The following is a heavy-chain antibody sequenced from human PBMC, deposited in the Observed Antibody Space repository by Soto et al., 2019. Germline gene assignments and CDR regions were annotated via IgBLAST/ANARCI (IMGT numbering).Heavy chain of an antibody. Sequence: EVQPVESGGGLVKPGGSLRLSCAASGFTFSSYSMNWVRQAPGKGLEWVSSISSSSSYIYYADSVKGRFTISRDNAKNSLYLQMNSLRAEDTAVYYCARDDPMMLAFDIWGQGTMVTVSS. CDR3: ARDDPMMLAFDI. J-gene: IGHJ3*02. V-gene: IGHV3-21*01. D-gene: IGHD3-22*01. CDR2: ISSSSSYI. CDR1: GFTFSSYS.